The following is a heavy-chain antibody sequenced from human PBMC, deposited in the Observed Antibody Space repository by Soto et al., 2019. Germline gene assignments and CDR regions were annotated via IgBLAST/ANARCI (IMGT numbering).Heavy chain of an antibody. J-gene: IGHJ4*02. CDR3: AREGNLGRWIQPLDS. CDR2: IYLGGSI. Sequence: SETLSLTCSVSGGSISSGYWTWIRHPPGKGLEWIGYIYLGGSINYNPSLKSRVTMSVDTSKNHFSLKLISVTTADTAVYFCAREGNLGRWIQPLDSWGQGTLVTVSS. CDR1: GGSISSGY. D-gene: IGHD2-2*03. V-gene: IGHV4-59*01.